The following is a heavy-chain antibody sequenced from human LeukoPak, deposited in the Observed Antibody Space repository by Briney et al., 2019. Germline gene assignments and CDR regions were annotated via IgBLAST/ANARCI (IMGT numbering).Heavy chain of an antibody. J-gene: IGHJ5*02. V-gene: IGHV4-61*02. Sequence: SETLSLTCTVSGGSISSGSYYWSWIRQPAGKGLEWIGRIYTSGSTNYNPSLKSRVTISVDTSKNQFSLKLSSVTAADTAVYYCARDHVRYWFDPWGQGTLVTVSS. CDR1: GGSISSGSYY. CDR2: IYTSGST. CDR3: ARDHVRYWFDP.